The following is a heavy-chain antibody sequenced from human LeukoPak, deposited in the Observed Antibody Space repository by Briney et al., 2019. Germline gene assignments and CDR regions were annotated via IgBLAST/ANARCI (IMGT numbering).Heavy chain of an antibody. CDR1: GYTFTGYY. Sequence: ASVKVSCKTSGYTFTGYYIHWVRQAPGQGLEWMGWLNPNSGATNYAQKFQGRITLTRDTSISTAYMELSGLRSDDTAVYYCARGLATAGAYWGQGTLVSVSS. V-gene: IGHV1-2*02. J-gene: IGHJ4*02. D-gene: IGHD6-13*01. CDR3: ARGLATAGAY. CDR2: LNPNSGAT.